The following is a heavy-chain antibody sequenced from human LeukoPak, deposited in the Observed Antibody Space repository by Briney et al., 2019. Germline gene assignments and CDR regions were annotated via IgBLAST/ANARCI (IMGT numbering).Heavy chain of an antibody. CDR2: INDRGST. CDR3: VVDSRTGSGWFEDGLDF. Sequence: SSETLSLTCTVSGGSISSHYWSWIRQPPGQGLEWLGHINDRGSTNYNPSLQGRGTISIDTSKNQFSRKVDSVTAADTAVYYCVVDSRTGSGWFEDGLDFWGQGTTVTVSS. V-gene: IGHV4-59*11. CDR1: GGSISSHY. J-gene: IGHJ6*02. D-gene: IGHD6-13*01.